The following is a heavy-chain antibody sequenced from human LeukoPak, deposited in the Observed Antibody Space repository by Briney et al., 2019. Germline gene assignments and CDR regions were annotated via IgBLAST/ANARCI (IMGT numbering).Heavy chain of an antibody. CDR2: ISSSSSYI. Sequence: PGGSLRLSCAVSGFTFNTYNMNWVRQAPGKGLEWVSSISSSSSYIYYADSVKGRFTISRDNPKNSLYLQMSSLRAEDTAVYYCARGEQQLTLDCWGQGTLVTVSS. D-gene: IGHD6-13*01. CDR3: ARGEQQLTLDC. CDR1: GFTFNTYN. J-gene: IGHJ4*02. V-gene: IGHV3-21*01.